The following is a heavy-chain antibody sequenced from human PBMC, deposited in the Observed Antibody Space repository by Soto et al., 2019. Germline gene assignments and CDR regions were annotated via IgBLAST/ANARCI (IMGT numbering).Heavy chain of an antibody. CDR1: GYSISSSNW. CDR3: ARESYYGSGATVVGY. D-gene: IGHD3-10*01. J-gene: IGHJ4*02. V-gene: IGHV4-28*03. Sequence: SETLSLTCAVSGYSISSSNWWGWIRQPPGKGLEWIGYIYYSGTTYYNPSLKSRVTMSVDTSKNQFSLKLTSVTAADTAVYYCARESYYGSGATVVGYWGLGTLVTVSS. CDR2: IYYSGTT.